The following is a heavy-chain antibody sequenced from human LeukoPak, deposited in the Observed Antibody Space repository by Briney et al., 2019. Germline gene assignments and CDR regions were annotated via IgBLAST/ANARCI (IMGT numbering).Heavy chain of an antibody. CDR2: ISGSGGST. D-gene: IGHD5-24*01. Sequence: PGGSLRLSCATSGFTFSSYAMSWVRQAPGKGLEWVSAISGSGGSTYYADSVKGRFTISRDNSKNTLYLQMNSLRAEDTAVYYCAKALGDGYNYYFDYWGQGTLVTVSS. CDR1: GFTFSSYA. V-gene: IGHV3-23*01. J-gene: IGHJ4*02. CDR3: AKALGDGYNYYFDY.